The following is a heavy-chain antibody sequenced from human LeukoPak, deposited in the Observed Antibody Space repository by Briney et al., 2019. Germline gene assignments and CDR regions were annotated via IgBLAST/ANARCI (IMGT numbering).Heavy chain of an antibody. CDR2: INPNSGGT. D-gene: IGHD3-16*01. J-gene: IGHJ5*02. Sequence: GASVKVSCKASGYTFTGYYMHWARQAPGQGLEWMGWINPNSGGTNYAQKFQGRVTMTRDTSISTAYMELSRLGSGDTAVYYCARVWGQYDYVWGSYRYNWFDPWGQGTLVTVSS. V-gene: IGHV1-2*02. CDR3: ARVWGQYDYVWGSYRYNWFDP. CDR1: GYTFTGYY.